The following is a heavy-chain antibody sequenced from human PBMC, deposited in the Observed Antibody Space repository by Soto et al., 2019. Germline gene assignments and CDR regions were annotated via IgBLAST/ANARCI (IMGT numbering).Heavy chain of an antibody. CDR2: IYHSGST. V-gene: IGHV4-30-2*01. CDR3: ARVRMTYYYDSSGWFDY. CDR1: GGSISSGGYS. Sequence: NPSETLSLTCAVSGGSISSGGYSWSCIRQPPGKGLEWIGYIYHSGSTYYNPSLKSRVTISVDRSKNQFSLKLSSVTAADTAVYYCARVRMTYYYDSSGWFDYWGQGTLVTVSS. J-gene: IGHJ4*02. D-gene: IGHD3-22*01.